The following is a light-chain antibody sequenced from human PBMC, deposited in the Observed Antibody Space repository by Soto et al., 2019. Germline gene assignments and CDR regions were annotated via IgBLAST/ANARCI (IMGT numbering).Light chain of an antibody. CDR3: QQRSNWPWT. Sequence: EIVWTQSPCTLALSPGERATLSCRASQSVDSSYLAWYHQRPGQAPRLLIYGASNRATGIPARFSGSGSGTDFTLTISSLEPEDFAVYYCQQRSNWPWTFGQGTKVDIK. J-gene: IGKJ1*01. CDR2: GAS. CDR1: QSVDSSY. V-gene: IGKV3-11*01.